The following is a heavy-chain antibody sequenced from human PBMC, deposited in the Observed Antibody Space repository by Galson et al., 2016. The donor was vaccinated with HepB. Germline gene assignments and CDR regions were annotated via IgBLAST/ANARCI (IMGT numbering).Heavy chain of an antibody. D-gene: IGHD3-3*01. CDR3: AKDRGITIFGVVNTYFDY. CDR2: ISGSGYDT. CDR1: GFTFSSYI. J-gene: IGHJ4*02. Sequence: SLRLSCAASGFTFSSYIMSWVRQAPGKRLEWVAAISGSGYDTYYTDPAKGRFTISKDKSKNTVYLHMNNLRAEDTAVYYCAKDRGITIFGVVNTYFDYWGQGTLVTVSS. V-gene: IGHV3-23*01.